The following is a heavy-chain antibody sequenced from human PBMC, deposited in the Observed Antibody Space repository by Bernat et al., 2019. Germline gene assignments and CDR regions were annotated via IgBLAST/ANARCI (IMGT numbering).Heavy chain of an antibody. J-gene: IGHJ4*02. D-gene: IGHD3-22*01. CDR2: INAGNGNT. Sequence: QVQLVQSGAEVKKPGASVKVSCKASGYTFTSYAMHWVRQAPGQRLEWMGWINAGNGNTKYSQRFQGRVTITRDTSASTAYMELSSLRSEDTAVYYCASVRHYFDSSGYYWEEGGPLDYWGQGTLVTVSS. CDR1: GYTFTSYA. V-gene: IGHV1-3*01. CDR3: ASVRHYFDSSGYYWEEGGPLDY.